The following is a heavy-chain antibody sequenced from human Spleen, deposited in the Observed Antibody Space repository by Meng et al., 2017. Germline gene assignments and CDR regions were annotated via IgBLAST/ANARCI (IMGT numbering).Heavy chain of an antibody. CDR3: ARIASYYDILTGYYPPGFDY. Sequence: GESLKISCAASGFTFSSYGMHWVRQAPGKGLEWVAVIWYDGSNKYYADSVKGRFTISRDNAKNSLYLQMNSLRAEDTAVYYCARIASYYDILTGYYPPGFDYWGQGTLVTVSS. D-gene: IGHD3-9*01. CDR1: GFTFSSYG. CDR2: IWYDGSNK. J-gene: IGHJ4*02. V-gene: IGHV3-33*01.